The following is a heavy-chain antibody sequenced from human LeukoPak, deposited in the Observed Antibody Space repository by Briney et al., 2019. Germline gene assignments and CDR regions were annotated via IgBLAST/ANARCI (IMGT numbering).Heavy chain of an antibody. CDR1: GASVSSGSYY. CDR3: ASEPAYYYDSSDFYYYYGMDV. D-gene: IGHD3-22*01. CDR2: IYYSGST. J-gene: IGHJ6*02. Sequence: PSETLSLTCTVSGASVSSGSYYWGWIRQPPGKGVEWIGSIYYSGSTYYNPSLKSRVTISVDTSKNQFSLKLSSVTAADTAVYYCASEPAYYYDSSDFYYYYGMDVWGQGTTVTVSS. V-gene: IGHV4-39*01.